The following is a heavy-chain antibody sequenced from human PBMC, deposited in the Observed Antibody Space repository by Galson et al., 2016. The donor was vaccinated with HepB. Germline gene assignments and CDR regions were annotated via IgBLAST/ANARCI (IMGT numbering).Heavy chain of an antibody. V-gene: IGHV4-34*01. J-gene: IGHJ4*02. Sequence: ETLSLTCAVYGGSFSGYYWSWIRQSPGKGLEWIGEINHRGSTNYNPSLKSRLTISVDTSKNQISLKLSFVTAADTAVYYCARGLNDYVWGNYRSAFDYWGQGTLVTVSS. CDR1: GGSFSGYY. CDR3: ARGLNDYVWGNYRSAFDY. D-gene: IGHD3-16*02. CDR2: INHRGST.